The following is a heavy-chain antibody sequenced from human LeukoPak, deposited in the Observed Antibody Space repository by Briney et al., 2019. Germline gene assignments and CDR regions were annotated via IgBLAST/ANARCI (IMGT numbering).Heavy chain of an antibody. V-gene: IGHV3-23*01. Sequence: GGSLRLSCAASGFTFSSYAMSWVRQAPGKGLEWVSAISGSGGSTYYADSVKGRFTISRDNSKNTLYLQMNSLRAEDTAVYYCAKAIVATNGGGYFDYWGQGTLVTVSS. D-gene: IGHD5-12*01. CDR1: GFTFSSYA. CDR2: ISGSGGST. J-gene: IGHJ4*02. CDR3: AKAIVATNGGGYFDY.